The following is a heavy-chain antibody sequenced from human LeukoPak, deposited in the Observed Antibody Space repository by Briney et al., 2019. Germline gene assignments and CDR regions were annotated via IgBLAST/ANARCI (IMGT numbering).Heavy chain of an antibody. J-gene: IGHJ4*02. Sequence: GESLKISCKGSGYSFTSYWIGWARQMPGKGLEWMGIIYPGDSDTRYSPSFQGQVTISADKSISTAYLQWSSLKASDTAMYYCARMGSGYYYVEGDLGDYWGQGTLVTVSS. CDR3: ARMGSGYYYVEGDLGDY. CDR2: IYPGDSDT. D-gene: IGHD3-22*01. CDR1: GYSFTSYW. V-gene: IGHV5-51*01.